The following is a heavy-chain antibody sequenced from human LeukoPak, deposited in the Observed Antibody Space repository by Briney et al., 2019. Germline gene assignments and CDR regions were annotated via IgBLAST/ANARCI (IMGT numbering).Heavy chain of an antibody. Sequence: ASVKVSCTASGYTFTSYDINWVRQATGQGLEWMGWMNPNSGNTGYAQKFQGRVTMTRNTSISTAYMELSSLRSEDTAVYYCARGPPIYYYYYGMDVWGQGTTVTVSS. CDR1: GYTFTSYD. J-gene: IGHJ6*02. V-gene: IGHV1-8*01. CDR2: MNPNSGNT. CDR3: ARGPPIYYYYYGMDV.